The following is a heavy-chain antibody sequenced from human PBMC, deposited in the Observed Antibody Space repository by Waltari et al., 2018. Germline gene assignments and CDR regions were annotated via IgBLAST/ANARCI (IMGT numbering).Heavy chain of an antibody. CDR2: IKHSGRP. V-gene: IGHV4-34*01. J-gene: IGHJ5*02. CDR3: AREIQSGWLSWYNWFDA. D-gene: IGHD3-22*01. CDR1: GGSFSGY. Sequence: QVRLQPWGAGLLKPSETLSLTCAVYGGSFSGYWGWFRQSPGKGLEWIGEIKHSGRPPTNPALDSRVTISVDAPKSQFSLQLRSVTAADTAVYYCAREIQSGWLSWYNWFDAWSQGTLVTVSS.